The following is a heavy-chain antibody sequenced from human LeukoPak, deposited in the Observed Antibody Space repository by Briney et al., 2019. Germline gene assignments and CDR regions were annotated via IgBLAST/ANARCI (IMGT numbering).Heavy chain of an antibody. V-gene: IGHV4-39*07. Sequence: SETLSLTCTVSGGSISSSSYYWGWIRQPPGKGLEWIGSIYYSGSTYYNPSLKSRVTISVDTSKNQFSLKLSSVTAADTAVYYCARGRITMIVVAGPFDYWGQGTLVTVSS. J-gene: IGHJ4*02. D-gene: IGHD3-22*01. CDR3: ARGRITMIVVAGPFDY. CDR2: IYYSGST. CDR1: GGSISSSSYY.